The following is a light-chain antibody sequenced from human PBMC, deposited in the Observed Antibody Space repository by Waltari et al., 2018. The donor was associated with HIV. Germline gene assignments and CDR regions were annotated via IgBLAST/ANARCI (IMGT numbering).Light chain of an antibody. V-gene: IGLV3-10*01. J-gene: IGLJ7*01. CDR2: EDN. CDR3: YSTDDSGNPLAV. CDR1: ALPRKY. Sequence: SYELTQPPPVSVSPGQTARITRSGDALPRKYAFWYQQKSGQAPVLVIYEDNRRPSGIPERFSGSSSGTMATLTISGAQVEDEGDYYCYSTDDSGNPLAVFGGGTQLTVL.